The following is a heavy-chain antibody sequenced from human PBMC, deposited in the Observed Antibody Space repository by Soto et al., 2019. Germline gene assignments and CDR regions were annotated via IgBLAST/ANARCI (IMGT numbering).Heavy chain of an antibody. CDR2: IYPSDSDV. Sequence: GESLKISCTGSGYYFTNYWIGWVRQMPGKGLEWMGFIYPSDSDVRYSPSFQGQVTISADKSISTAYLQWSSLKASDTAMYYCARTPPHYYDSSGYYYFDYWGQGTLVTVSS. V-gene: IGHV5-51*01. CDR3: ARTPPHYYDSSGYYYFDY. CDR1: GYYFTNYW. J-gene: IGHJ4*02. D-gene: IGHD3-22*01.